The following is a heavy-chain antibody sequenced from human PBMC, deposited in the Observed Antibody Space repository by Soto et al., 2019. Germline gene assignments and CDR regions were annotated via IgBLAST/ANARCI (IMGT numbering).Heavy chain of an antibody. J-gene: IGHJ4*02. D-gene: IGHD3-16*01. CDR2: INPKSGGI. V-gene: IGHV1-2*02. CDR3: AITSEDRLVRALDY. CDR1: GYTFTDRY. Sequence: QVQLVQSGAEVNKPGASVKVSCKASGYTFTDRYLHGVRQVPGQGLEWMGWINPKSGGISNAQKFQGRVTMTRDTSNSTAYMELKRLRSDDTAVYYCAITSEDRLVRALDYWGQGTRVTVSS.